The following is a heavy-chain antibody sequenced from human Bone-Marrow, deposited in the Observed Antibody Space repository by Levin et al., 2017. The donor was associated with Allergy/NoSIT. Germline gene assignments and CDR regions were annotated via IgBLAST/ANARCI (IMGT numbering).Heavy chain of an antibody. CDR2: INPIRGGT. Sequence: GASVKVSCKTAGYSFTDHYIHWVRQAPGQGLEWMGWINPIRGGTKYAEKFHGRVAMTMDTSITTVYLEVNWLRADDTAVYYCARGPYDSSSGDWFAPWGQGTLVTVSS. CDR3: ARGPYDSSSGDWFAP. V-gene: IGHV1-2*02. D-gene: IGHD3-22*01. CDR1: GYSFTDHY. J-gene: IGHJ5*02.